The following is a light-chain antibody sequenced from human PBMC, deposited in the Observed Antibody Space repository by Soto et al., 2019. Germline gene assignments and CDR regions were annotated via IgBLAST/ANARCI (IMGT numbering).Light chain of an antibody. Sequence: QSVLTQPPSASGSLGQSVTISCTGTSSDVGSYDYVSWYQQHLGKAPKFIIYEVDKRPSGVPDRFSGSKSGDTASLTVSGLQAEDEADYYCSSYAGSNNLVFGGGTKLTVL. CDR3: SSYAGSNNLV. J-gene: IGLJ3*02. CDR1: SSDVGSYDY. V-gene: IGLV2-8*01. CDR2: EVD.